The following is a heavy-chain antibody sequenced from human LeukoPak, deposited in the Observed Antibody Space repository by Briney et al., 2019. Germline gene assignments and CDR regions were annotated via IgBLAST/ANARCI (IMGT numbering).Heavy chain of an antibody. J-gene: IGHJ4*02. CDR1: GGSISSSSSY. Sequence: PSETLSLTCSVSGGSISSSSSYWGWIRQPPGKGLEWIGSIYYSGSSFDNPALKSRVTISVDTSKNQFSRKLSSVTAADTAVYYCARHRSGWLQSSFDYWGQGTLVTVSS. CDR3: ARHRSGWLQSSFDY. D-gene: IGHD5-24*01. V-gene: IGHV4-39*01. CDR2: IYYSGSS.